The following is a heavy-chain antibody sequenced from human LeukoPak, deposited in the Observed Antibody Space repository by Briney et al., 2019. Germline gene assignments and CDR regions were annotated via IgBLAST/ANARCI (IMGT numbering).Heavy chain of an antibody. CDR1: GFTFSRYW. Sequence: GGSLRLSCAASGFTFSRYWIHWVRQAPGRGLEWVSRINPDGSTTTYADSVKGRFTISRDNAKNTVYLQMNSLRAEDTALYHCVRVLSGSWDWFDPWGQGTLVTVSS. V-gene: IGHV3-74*01. CDR3: VRVLSGSWDWFDP. J-gene: IGHJ5*02. D-gene: IGHD3-22*01. CDR2: INPDGSTT.